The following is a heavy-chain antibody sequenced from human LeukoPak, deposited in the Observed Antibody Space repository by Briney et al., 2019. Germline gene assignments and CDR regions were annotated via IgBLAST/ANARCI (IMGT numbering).Heavy chain of an antibody. V-gene: IGHV3-11*05. J-gene: IGHJ6*02. CDR3: WKDLPYRDQPPGMDV. CDR2: ISSSSSYT. D-gene: IGHD1-14*01. CDR1: GFTFSDYY. Sequence: KPGGSLRLSCAASGFTFSDYYMSWIRQAPGKGLEWVSYISSSSSYTNYADSVKGRFTISRDNAKNSLYLQMNSLRAEDTACYYCWKDLPYRDQPPGMDVWGQGTTVTVSS.